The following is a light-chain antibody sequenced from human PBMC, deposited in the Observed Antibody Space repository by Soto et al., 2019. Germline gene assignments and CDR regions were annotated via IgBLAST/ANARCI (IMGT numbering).Light chain of an antibody. Sequence: QSVLTQPPSVSGAPGQRVTISCTGSSSNIGAGYDVHWYQQLPGTAPKLLIYGNSNRPSGVPDRFSGSKSGTSASLAITGLQAEDEADYYCQSYDSSLSGSVVFGTGTKLTGL. V-gene: IGLV1-40*01. CDR3: QSYDSSLSGSVV. J-gene: IGLJ1*01. CDR1: SSNIGAGYD. CDR2: GNS.